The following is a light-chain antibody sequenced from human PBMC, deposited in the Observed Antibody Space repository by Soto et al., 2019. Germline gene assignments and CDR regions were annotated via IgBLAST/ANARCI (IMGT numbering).Light chain of an antibody. CDR3: QQYDTSPRT. V-gene: IGKV3-20*01. CDR1: QTVNSIY. Sequence: TERRVTLNLSPGERATLSCRASQTVNSIYLAWYQQKPGQAPRLIIYGTSNRATGVPDRFSGSGSGTDFTLTISRLEPEDFAVYYCQQYDTSPRTFGQGTKV. CDR2: GTS. J-gene: IGKJ1*01.